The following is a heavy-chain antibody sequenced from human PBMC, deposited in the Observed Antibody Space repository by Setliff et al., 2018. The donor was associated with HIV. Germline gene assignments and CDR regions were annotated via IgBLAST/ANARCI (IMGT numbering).Heavy chain of an antibody. V-gene: IGHV3-11*04. CDR2: VSGRGDSI. CDR1: GFILSEYT. CDR3: ARDFRDYVGKFDY. J-gene: IGHJ4*02. Sequence: GGSLRLSCAGSGFILSEYTISWVRQAPGKGLEWVSYVSGRGDSIYYAASVKGLFTISRDNAKNSLYLQMNSLIAEDTAVYYCARDFRDYVGKFDYWGQGTLVTVSS. D-gene: IGHD1-26*01.